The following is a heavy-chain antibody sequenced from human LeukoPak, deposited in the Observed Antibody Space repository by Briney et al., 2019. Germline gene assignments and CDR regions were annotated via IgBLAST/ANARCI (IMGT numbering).Heavy chain of an antibody. CDR3: ARPGGPFGYYYMDV. V-gene: IGHV3-21*01. Sequence: TGGSLRLSCAASGFTFSSYSMNWVRQAPGKGLEWVSSISSSSSYIYYADSVKGRFTISRDNAKNSLYLQMNSLRAEDTAVYYCARPGGPFGYYYMDVWGKGTTVTISS. D-gene: IGHD3-10*01. CDR2: ISSSSSYI. CDR1: GFTFSSYS. J-gene: IGHJ6*03.